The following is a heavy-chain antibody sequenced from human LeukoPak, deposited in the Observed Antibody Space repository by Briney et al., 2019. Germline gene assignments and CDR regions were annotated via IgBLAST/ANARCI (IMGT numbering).Heavy chain of an antibody. V-gene: IGHV4-30-2*01. CDR2: IYHIVNT. J-gene: IGHJ5*02. CDR1: GASVSSGGSS. D-gene: IGHD3/OR15-3a*01. Sequence: PSQTLSLTCAVTGASVSSGGSSWAWIRQPPGKGLEWIGYIYHIVNTFYNPSLQSRVTISVDRAKNQVSLRLTSVTAADTAVYYCARDSYDLGSDYFDPWGQGTQVTVSS. CDR3: ARDSYDLGSDYFDP.